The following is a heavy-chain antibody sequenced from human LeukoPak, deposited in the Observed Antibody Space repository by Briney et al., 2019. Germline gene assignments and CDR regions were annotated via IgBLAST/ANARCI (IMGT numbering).Heavy chain of an antibody. CDR2: ISYDGSNK. J-gene: IGHJ4*02. D-gene: IGHD3-22*01. CDR3: AKEPHYYDSSGITFDY. CDR1: GFTFSSYG. V-gene: IGHV3-30*18. Sequence: GGSLRLSCAASGFTFSSYGMHWVRQAPGKGLEWVAVISYDGSNKYYADSVKGRFTISRDNSKNTLYLQMNSLRAEDTAVYYCAKEPHYYDSSGITFDYWGQGTLVTVSS.